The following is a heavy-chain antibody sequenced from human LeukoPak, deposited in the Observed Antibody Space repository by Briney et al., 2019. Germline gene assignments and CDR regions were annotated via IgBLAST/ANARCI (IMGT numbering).Heavy chain of an antibody. CDR1: GYTFTDYY. Sequence: GASVKVSCKASGYTFTDYYIHRVRRAPGQGLEGMGWVDPRSGITKCTQKFQGRVTTTRDTSINTVYVDLSGLTFDDTAVYYCATDKYGMLDYWGQGTLVTVSS. CDR3: ATDKYGMLDY. J-gene: IGHJ4*02. D-gene: IGHD2-8*01. V-gene: IGHV1-2*02. CDR2: VDPRSGIT.